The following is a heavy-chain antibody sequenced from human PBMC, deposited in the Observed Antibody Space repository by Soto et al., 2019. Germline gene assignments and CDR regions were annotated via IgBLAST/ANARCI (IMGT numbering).Heavy chain of an antibody. CDR2: ISWNSGSI. CDR1: GFTFDDYA. V-gene: IGHV3-9*01. J-gene: IGHJ6*02. D-gene: IGHD6-6*01. CDR3: AKDITYRSSREKRTNYYYYGMDV. Sequence: PGGSLRLSXAASGFTFDDYAMHWVRQAPGKGLEWVSGISWNSGSIGYADSVKGRFTISRDNAKNSLYLQMNSLRAEDTALYYCAKDITYRSSREKRTNYYYYGMDVWGQGTTVTVSS.